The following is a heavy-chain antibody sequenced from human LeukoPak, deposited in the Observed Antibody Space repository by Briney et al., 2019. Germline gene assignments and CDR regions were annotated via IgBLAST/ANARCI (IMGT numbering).Heavy chain of an antibody. V-gene: IGHV3-21*01. Sequence: GGSLRLSCAASGFTFSSYSMNWVRQAPGKGLEWVSSISSSSSYIYYADSVKGRFTISRDNAKNSLYLQMNSLRAEDTAVYYCARDNYDSSGYYYYSPFDYWGQGTLVTVSS. D-gene: IGHD3-22*01. CDR3: ARDNYDSSGYYYYSPFDY. J-gene: IGHJ4*02. CDR1: GFTFSSYS. CDR2: ISSSSSYI.